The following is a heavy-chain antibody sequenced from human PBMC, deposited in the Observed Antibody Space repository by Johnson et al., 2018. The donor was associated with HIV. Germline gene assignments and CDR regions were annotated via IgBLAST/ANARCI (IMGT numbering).Heavy chain of an antibody. CDR3: ERGGNNHAFDI. Sequence: VQLVESGGGVVQPGGSLTLSCAVSGFTVSSNYMSWVRQAPGKGLEWVSVIYSGGSTYYADSVKGRFTISRDNSKNTLYLQMSGLRIEDTAVYYCERGGNNHAFDIWGQGTMVTVSS. CDR2: IYSGGST. J-gene: IGHJ3*02. D-gene: IGHD5-24*01. CDR1: GFTVSSNY. V-gene: IGHV3-66*02.